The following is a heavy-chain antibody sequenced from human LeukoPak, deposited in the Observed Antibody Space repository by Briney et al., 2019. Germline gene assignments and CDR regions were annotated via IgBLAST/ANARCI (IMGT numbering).Heavy chain of an antibody. CDR2: IKQDGSEK. D-gene: IGHD3-16*02. J-gene: IGHJ4*02. CDR3: ARDWAYDYIWGSYRTYFDY. Sequence: GGSLRLSCAASGFTFSSYAMSWVRQAPGKGLEWVANIKQDGSEKYYVDSVKGRFTISRDNAKNSLYLQMNSLRAEDTAVYYCARDWAYDYIWGSYRTYFDYWGQGALVTVSS. CDR1: GFTFSSYA. V-gene: IGHV3-7*01.